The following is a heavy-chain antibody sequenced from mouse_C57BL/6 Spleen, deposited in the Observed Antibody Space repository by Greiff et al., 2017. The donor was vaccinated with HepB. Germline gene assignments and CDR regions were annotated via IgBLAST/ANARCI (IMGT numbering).Heavy chain of an antibody. CDR2: ISSGGSYT. CDR3: ASDPYYFDY. Sequence: EVQVVESGGDLVKPGGSLKLSCAASGFTFSSYGMSWVRQTPDKRLEWVATISSGGSYTYYPDSVKGRFTISRDNAKNTLYLQMSSLKSEDTAMYYCASDPYYFDYWGQGTTLTVSS. CDR1: GFTFSSYG. J-gene: IGHJ2*01. V-gene: IGHV5-6*01.